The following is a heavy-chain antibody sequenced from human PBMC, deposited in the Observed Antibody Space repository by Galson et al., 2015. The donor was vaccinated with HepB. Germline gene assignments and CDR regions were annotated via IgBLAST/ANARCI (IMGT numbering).Heavy chain of an antibody. CDR2: INNNTGTP. CDR3: ARVTAIYDFSSSAYSYYYYGMDV. V-gene: IGHV7-4-1*02. D-gene: IGHD2-2*01. J-gene: IGHJ6*02. CDR1: GYTFTNYV. Sequence: SVKVSCKASGYTFTNYVMNWVRQAPGQGLEWMGGINNNTGTPTYAPCFTGRFVFSLDTSVRTAYLKISSVKTEDTAVYYCARVTAIYDFSSSAYSYYYYGMDVWGQGTTVTVSS.